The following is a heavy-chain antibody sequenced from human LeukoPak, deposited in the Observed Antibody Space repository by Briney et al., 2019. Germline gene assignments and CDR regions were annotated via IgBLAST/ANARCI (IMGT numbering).Heavy chain of an antibody. CDR2: ISTYNGNT. J-gene: IGHJ4*02. CDR1: GYTFTSYG. D-gene: IGHD6-19*01. Sequence: ASVKVSFKASGYTFTSYGISWVRQAPGQGLEWMGWISTYNGNTNYAQKLQGRVSMTTDTSTSTAYMDLRSLRSDDTAVYYCARSRYSSGWYEGYWGQGTLVTVSS. V-gene: IGHV1-18*01. CDR3: ARSRYSSGWYEGY.